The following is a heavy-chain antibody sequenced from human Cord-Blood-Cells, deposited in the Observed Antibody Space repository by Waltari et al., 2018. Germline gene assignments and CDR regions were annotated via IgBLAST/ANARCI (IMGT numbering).Heavy chain of an antibody. CDR3: AKSGPTGETFSSYYYYYMDV. D-gene: IGHD3-16*01. V-gene: IGHV3-23*01. CDR1: GFTFSSYA. J-gene: IGHJ6*03. CDR2: ISGRGGST. Sequence: EVQLLESGGGLVQPGGSLRLSCAASGFTFSSYAMSWVRQAPGKGLEWVSAISGRGGSTYDADAVEGRFTISGYNSKNTLYLQMNILRAEDTAVYYCAKSGPTGETFSSYYYYYMDVWGKGTTVTVS.